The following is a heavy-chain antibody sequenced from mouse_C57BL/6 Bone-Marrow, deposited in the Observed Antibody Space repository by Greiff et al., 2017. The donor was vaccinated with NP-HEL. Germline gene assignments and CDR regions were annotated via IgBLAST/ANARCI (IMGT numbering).Heavy chain of an antibody. CDR1: GYTFTSYW. CDR3: TDPLRRRREDYFDY. J-gene: IGHJ2*01. V-gene: IGHV1-5*01. Sequence: VHVKQSGTVLARPGASVKMSCKTSGYTFTSYWMHWVKQRPGQGLEWIGAIYPGNSDTSYNQKFKGKAKLTAVTSASTAYMELSSLTNEDSAVYYCTDPLRRRREDYFDYWGQGTTLTVSS. CDR2: IYPGNSDT. D-gene: IGHD1-2*01.